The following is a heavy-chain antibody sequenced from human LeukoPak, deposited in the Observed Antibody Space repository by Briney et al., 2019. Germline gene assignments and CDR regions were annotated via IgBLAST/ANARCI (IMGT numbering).Heavy chain of an antibody. D-gene: IGHD3-3*01. J-gene: IGHJ6*02. CDR3: ARDENYDFWSGYQYYYGMDV. CDR1: GFTFDDYA. CDR2: ISWNSGSI. V-gene: IGHV3-9*03. Sequence: GGSLRLSCAASGFTFDDYAMHWVRQAPGKGLEWVSGISWNSGSIGYADSVKGRFTISRDNAKNSLYLQMNSLRAEDMAVYYCARDENYDFWSGYQYYYGMDVWGQGTTVTVSS.